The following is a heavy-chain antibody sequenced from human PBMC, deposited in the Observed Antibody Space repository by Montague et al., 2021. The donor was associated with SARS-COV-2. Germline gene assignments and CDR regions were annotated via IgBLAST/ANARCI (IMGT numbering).Heavy chain of an antibody. J-gene: IGHJ5*02. D-gene: IGHD3-10*01. Sequence: SLRLSCAASGFTFSSYAMHWVRQAPGKGLEWVAVISYDGSNKYYADSVKGRFTISRDNSKNTLYLQMNSLRAEDTAVYYCARSRGGSYYSWFDPWGQGTRVTVSS. CDR2: ISYDGSNK. CDR1: GFTFSSYA. CDR3: ARSRGGSYYSWFDP. V-gene: IGHV3-30-3*01.